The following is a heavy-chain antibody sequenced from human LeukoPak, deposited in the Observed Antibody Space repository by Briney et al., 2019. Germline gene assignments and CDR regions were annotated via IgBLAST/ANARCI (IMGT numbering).Heavy chain of an antibody. Sequence: GGSLRLSCAASGFTFSSYGMHWVRQAPGKGLEWVSYISSSSSTIYYADSVKGRFTISRDNAKNSLYLQMNSLRAEDTAVYYCARVRVDGSGSYLDYWGQGTLVTVSS. D-gene: IGHD3-10*01. CDR1: GFTFSSYG. V-gene: IGHV3-48*04. CDR2: ISSSSSTI. CDR3: ARVRVDGSGSYLDY. J-gene: IGHJ4*02.